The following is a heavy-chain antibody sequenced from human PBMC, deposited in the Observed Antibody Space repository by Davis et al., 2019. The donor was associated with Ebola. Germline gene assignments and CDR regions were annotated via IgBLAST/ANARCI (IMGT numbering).Heavy chain of an antibody. CDR1: GFTFSNYA. Sequence: GESLKISCAASGFTFSNYAMSWVRQAPGGGLEWVSGISASGADIKYADSVRGRFSISRDDSKSTLYLQMDSRRAEDTAVFYCAEGGTNNFLGANWGQGTLVTVSS. D-gene: IGHD2-8*01. CDR2: ISASGADI. CDR3: AEGGTNNFLGAN. J-gene: IGHJ4*02. V-gene: IGHV3-23*01.